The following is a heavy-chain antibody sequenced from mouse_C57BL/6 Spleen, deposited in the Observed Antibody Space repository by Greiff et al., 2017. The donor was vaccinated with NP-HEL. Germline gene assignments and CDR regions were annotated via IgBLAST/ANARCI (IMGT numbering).Heavy chain of an antibody. D-gene: IGHD6-1*01. Sequence: QVQLQQPGAELVMPGASVKLSCKASGYTFTSYWMHWVKQRPGQGLEWIGEIDPSDSYTNYNQKFKGKSTLTVDKSSSTAYMQLSSLTSEDSAVYYCARTPLAYYAMDYWGQGTSVTVSS. J-gene: IGHJ4*01. CDR3: ARTPLAYYAMDY. CDR2: IDPSDSYT. CDR1: GYTFTSYW. V-gene: IGHV1-69*01.